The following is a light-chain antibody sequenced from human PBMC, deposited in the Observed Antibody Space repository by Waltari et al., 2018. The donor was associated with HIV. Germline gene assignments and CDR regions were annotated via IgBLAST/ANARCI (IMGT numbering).Light chain of an antibody. CDR2: QDA. J-gene: IGLJ2*01. CDR3: QAWDSSTAV. V-gene: IGLV3-1*01. CDR1: KLGDKY. Sequence: SYELSQPPSVSVSPGQTASIPCSGDKLGDKYVCWYQQKPGQSPVLVIYQDAKRPSGIPERFSGSNSVNTATLSIGGTQAVDEADYFCQAWDSSTAVFGGGTKLTVL.